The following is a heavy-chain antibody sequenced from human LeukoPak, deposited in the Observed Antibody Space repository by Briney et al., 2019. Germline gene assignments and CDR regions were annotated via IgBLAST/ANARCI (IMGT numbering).Heavy chain of an antibody. D-gene: IGHD3-10*01. J-gene: IGHJ3*02. CDR1: GDSISSYY. Sequence: WESLSLSCAVSGDSISSYYWSWIRQPPGKGLECIGYIYYIGSTTYNPSLKGRVTISVVTSKNKSSLKLSLVTAADTAVYYCARVGYYARAFDIWGQGTMVTVSS. V-gene: IGHV4-59*01. CDR3: ARVGYYARAFDI. CDR2: IYYIGST.